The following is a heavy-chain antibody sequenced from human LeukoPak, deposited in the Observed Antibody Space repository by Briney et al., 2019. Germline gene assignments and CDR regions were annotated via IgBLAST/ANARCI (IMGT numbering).Heavy chain of an antibody. D-gene: IGHD3-10*01. CDR2: ISYDGSNK. CDR3: AKDYCGSGSYYPDY. Sequence: GGSLRLSCAASGFTFSSYGMHWVRQAPGKGLEWVAVISYDGSNKYYADSVKGRFTISRDNSKNTLYLQMNSLRAEDTAVYYCAKDYCGSGSYYPDYWGQGTLVTVSS. CDR1: GFTFSSYG. J-gene: IGHJ4*02. V-gene: IGHV3-30*18.